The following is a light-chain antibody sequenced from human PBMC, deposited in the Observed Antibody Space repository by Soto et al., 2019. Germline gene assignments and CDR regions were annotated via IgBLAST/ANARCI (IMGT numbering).Light chain of an antibody. J-gene: IGLJ1*01. CDR1: SSNIGSNT. CDR3: AAWDDRLTGYV. V-gene: IGLV1-44*01. Sequence: QSVLTQPPLASGTPGQRVTISCSGSSSNIGSNTVNWYQQLPGTAPKLLIYSNNQRPSGVPDRFSGSKSGTSASLAISGLQSEDEADYYCAAWDDRLTGYVFGTGTKLTVL. CDR2: SNN.